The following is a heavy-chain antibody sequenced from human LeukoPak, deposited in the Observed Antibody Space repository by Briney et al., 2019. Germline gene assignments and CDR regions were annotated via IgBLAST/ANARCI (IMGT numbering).Heavy chain of an antibody. CDR1: GFTFTSYA. J-gene: IGHJ4*02. Sequence: GGSLRLSCAASGFTFTSYAMNWVRQAPGKGLEWVSGISGSGDSTYYADPVKGRLTISRDNSKNTLYLQMSSLRAEDTAVYYCAKDRSDNKTWYAGSHWGQGTLVTVSS. CDR3: AKDRSDNKTWYAGSH. V-gene: IGHV3-23*01. CDR2: ISGSGDST. D-gene: IGHD2-8*01.